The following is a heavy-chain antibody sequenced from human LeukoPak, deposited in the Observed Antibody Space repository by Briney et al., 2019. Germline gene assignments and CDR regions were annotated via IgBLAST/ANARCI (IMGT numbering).Heavy chain of an antibody. V-gene: IGHV4-39*02. D-gene: IGHD6-13*01. Sequence: SETLSLTCNVSGGSIRSGGYYWGWIRQPPGKGLEWIATIYYSGSTYSNPSLKSRVSISVDTSKNQFSLKLTSVTAADTAVYYCAREQQQAEYFQHWGQGTLVTVSS. CDR3: AREQQQAEYFQH. J-gene: IGHJ1*01. CDR2: IYYSGST. CDR1: GGSIRSGGYY.